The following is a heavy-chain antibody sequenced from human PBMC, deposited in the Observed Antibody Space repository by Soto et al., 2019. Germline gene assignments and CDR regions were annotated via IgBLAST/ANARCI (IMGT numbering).Heavy chain of an antibody. J-gene: IGHJ4*02. V-gene: IGHV1-24*01. CDR1: SYTLTEFS. CDR2: FDPEDGET. CDR3: ATAQTLV. Sequence: SVKVSFKVSSYTLTEFSMHWVRQAPGKGLEWMGGFDPEDGETIYAQKFQGRVTMTEDTSTDTAYMELSSLRSEDTAVYYCATAQTLVWGQGTLVTVSS. D-gene: IGHD3-16*01.